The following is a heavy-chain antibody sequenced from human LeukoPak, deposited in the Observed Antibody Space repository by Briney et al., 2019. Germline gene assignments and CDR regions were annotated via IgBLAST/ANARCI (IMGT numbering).Heavy chain of an antibody. CDR1: GXSISSYY. CDR3: AGNTYYYDSSGYYYRDY. V-gene: IGHV4-4*07. Sequence: SETLSLTCTVSGXSISSYYWSWIRQPAGKGLEWIGRIYTSGSTNYNPSLKSRVTMSVDTSKNQFSLKLSSVTAADTAVYYCAGNTYYYDSSGYYYRDYWGQGTLVTVSS. J-gene: IGHJ4*02. D-gene: IGHD3-22*01. CDR2: IYTSGST.